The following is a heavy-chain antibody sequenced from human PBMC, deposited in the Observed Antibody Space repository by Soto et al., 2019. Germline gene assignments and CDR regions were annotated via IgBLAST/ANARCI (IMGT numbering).Heavy chain of an antibody. D-gene: IGHD3-22*01. CDR2: VYNDGSA. CDR3: ARLVYDSRLNYLYFDH. V-gene: IGHV4-4*02. CDR1: GVSISSGNW. Sequence: SETLSLTCDVSGVSISSGNWWSWVRQPPGKELEWIAEVYNDGSANYHPSLESRATISVDRSKNQFSLRLSSVTAADTGKYYCARLVYDSRLNYLYFDHWGQGTLVTVSS. J-gene: IGHJ4*02.